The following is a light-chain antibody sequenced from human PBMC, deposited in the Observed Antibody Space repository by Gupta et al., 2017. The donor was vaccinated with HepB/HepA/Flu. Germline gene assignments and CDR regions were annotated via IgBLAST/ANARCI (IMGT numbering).Light chain of an antibody. CDR3: SSYTSTKTL. CDR1: TSDFGGDRL. J-gene: IGLJ2*01. V-gene: IGLV2-23*02. Sequence: SALTQPASVSASPGKSITISCSGATSDFGGDRLVSWFQQPPGKVPTLIIYEFTKRPSGVSSRFSGSKSANAASLTISGLQAEDEADYYCSSYTSTKTLFGGGTKVTVL. CDR2: EFT.